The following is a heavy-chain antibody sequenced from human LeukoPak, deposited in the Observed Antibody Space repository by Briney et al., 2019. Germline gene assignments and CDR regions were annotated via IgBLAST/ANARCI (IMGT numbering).Heavy chain of an antibody. Sequence: SETLSLTCTVSGGSISSYYWSWIRQPPGKGLEWIGYIYYSGSTNYNPSLKSRVTISVDTSKNQFSLKLSSVTAADTAVYYCARDNDFWSGYYHIFEPWGQGTLVTVSS. CDR1: GGSISSYY. J-gene: IGHJ5*02. D-gene: IGHD3-3*01. CDR2: IYYSGST. V-gene: IGHV4-59*01. CDR3: ARDNDFWSGYYHIFEP.